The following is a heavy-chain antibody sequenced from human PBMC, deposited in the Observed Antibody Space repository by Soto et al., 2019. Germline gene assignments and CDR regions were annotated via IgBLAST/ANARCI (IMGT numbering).Heavy chain of an antibody. CDR1: GFTFDDYA. CDR2: ISSSSSYI. CDR3: ARDLTQGASIAARYWFDP. Sequence: EVQLVESGGGLVQPGRSLRLSCAASGFTFDDYAMHWVRQAPGKGLEWVSSISSSSSYIYYADSVKGRFTISRDNAKNSLYLQMNSLRAEDTAVYYCARDLTQGASIAARYWFDPWGQGTLVTVSS. D-gene: IGHD6-6*01. V-gene: IGHV3-21*01. J-gene: IGHJ5*02.